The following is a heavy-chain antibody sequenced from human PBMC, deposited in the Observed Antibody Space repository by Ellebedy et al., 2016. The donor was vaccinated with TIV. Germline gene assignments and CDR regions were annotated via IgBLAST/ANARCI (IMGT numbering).Heavy chain of an antibody. D-gene: IGHD3/OR15-3a*01. CDR2: IKQDGSAK. V-gene: IGHV3-7*01. J-gene: IGHJ4*02. CDR3: ARAPKAGTLDY. Sequence: GESLKISXAASGITFSNYWMNWVRQAPGKGLEWVANIKQDGSAKNYVDSVRGRFTISRDNAENSLYLQLNSLRAEGTAVYYCARAPKAGTLDYWGQGTLVTVSS. CDR1: GITFSNYW.